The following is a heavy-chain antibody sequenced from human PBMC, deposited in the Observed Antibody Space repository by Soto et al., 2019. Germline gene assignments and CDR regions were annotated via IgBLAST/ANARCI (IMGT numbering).Heavy chain of an antibody. Sequence: GGSLRLSCAASGFTFSSYAMSWVRQAPGKGLEWVSAISSSSSYIYYADSVKGRFTISRDNAKNSLYLQMNSLRAEDTAVYYCARDRLGYDILTGYYPPYYYGMDVWGQGTTVTVSS. CDR2: ISSSSSYI. CDR1: GFTFSSYA. V-gene: IGHV3-21*01. D-gene: IGHD3-9*01. J-gene: IGHJ6*02. CDR3: ARDRLGYDILTGYYPPYYYGMDV.